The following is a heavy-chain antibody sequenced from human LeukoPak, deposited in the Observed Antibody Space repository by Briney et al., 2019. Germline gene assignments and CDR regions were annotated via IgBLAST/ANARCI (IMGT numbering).Heavy chain of an antibody. V-gene: IGHV4-34*01. Sequence: GSLRLSCGDSGFTFSSYGMHWVRQPPGKGLEWIGEINHSGSTNYNPSLKSRVTISVDTSKNQFSLKLSSVTAADTAVYYCARGRVADFWGQGTLVTVSS. CDR3: ARGRVADF. CDR2: INHSGST. J-gene: IGHJ4*02. CDR1: GFTFSSYG.